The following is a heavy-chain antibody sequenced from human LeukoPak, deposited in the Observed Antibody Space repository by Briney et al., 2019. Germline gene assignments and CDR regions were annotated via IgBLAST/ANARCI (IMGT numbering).Heavy chain of an antibody. Sequence: PSETLSLTCTVSGGSISSYYWSWIRQPAGKGLEWIGRIYTSGSTNYNPSLKSRVTMSVDTSKNQFSLKLSSVTAADTAVYYCARVEYGSGSYSYYFDYWGQGTLVTVSS. CDR2: IYTSGST. V-gene: IGHV4-4*07. J-gene: IGHJ4*02. CDR1: GGSISSYY. D-gene: IGHD3-10*01. CDR3: ARVEYGSGSYSYYFDY.